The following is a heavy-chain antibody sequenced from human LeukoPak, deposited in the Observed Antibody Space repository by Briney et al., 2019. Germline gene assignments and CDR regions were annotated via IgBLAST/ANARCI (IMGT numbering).Heavy chain of an antibody. CDR2: IYPGDSDT. J-gene: IGHJ4*02. CDR1: GYSFTNYW. Sequence: GESLKISCKGSGYSFTNYWIGWVRQMSGKGLEWMRIIYPGDSDTKYSPSFQGQVTISVDKSISTAYLQWNSLKASDTAMYYCARQSGITTDPFDDWGQGTLVTVSS. D-gene: IGHD3-3*01. V-gene: IGHV5-51*01. CDR3: ARQSGITTDPFDD.